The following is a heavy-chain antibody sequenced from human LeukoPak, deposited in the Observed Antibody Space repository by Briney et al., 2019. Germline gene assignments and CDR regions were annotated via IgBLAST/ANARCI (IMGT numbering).Heavy chain of an antibody. J-gene: IGHJ4*02. CDR1: GFTFNSYA. CDR3: AKERRAVAGNFELDY. V-gene: IGHV3-23*01. Sequence: GGSLRLSCAASGFTFNSYAMSWVRQAPGKGLEGVSAISGSGGSTFYADSVRGRFTISRDNSKNTLYLQMNSLRAEDTALYYCAKERRAVAGNFELDYWGQGTLVTVSS. D-gene: IGHD6-19*01. CDR2: ISGSGGST.